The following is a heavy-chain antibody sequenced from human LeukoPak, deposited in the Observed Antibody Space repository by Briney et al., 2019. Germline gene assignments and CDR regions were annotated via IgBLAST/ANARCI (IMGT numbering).Heavy chain of an antibody. Sequence: SETLSLTCTVSGGSISSYYWSWIRQPPGKGLEWIGYIYYSGSTNYNPSLKSRVTISEDTSKNQFSLKLSSVTAADTAVYYCARVVTIFGVVTPNWFDPWGQGTLVTVSS. CDR1: GGSISSYY. J-gene: IGHJ5*02. V-gene: IGHV4-59*12. CDR3: ARVVTIFGVVTPNWFDP. D-gene: IGHD3-3*01. CDR2: IYYSGST.